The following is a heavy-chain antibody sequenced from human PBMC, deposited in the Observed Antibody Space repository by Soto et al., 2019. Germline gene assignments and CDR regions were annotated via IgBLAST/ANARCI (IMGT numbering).Heavy chain of an antibody. CDR2: ISYDGSNK. CDR3: AKDKAVCSGGSCYRVRIYYGMDV. J-gene: IGHJ6*02. CDR1: GFTFSSYG. V-gene: IGHV3-30*18. Sequence: GGSLRLSCAASGFTFSSYGMHWVRQAPGKGLEWVAVISYDGSNKYYADSVKGRFTISRDNSEKTLYLQMNSLRTEDTAVYYCAKDKAVCSGGSCYRVRIYYGMDVWGQGTTVTVSS. D-gene: IGHD2-15*01.